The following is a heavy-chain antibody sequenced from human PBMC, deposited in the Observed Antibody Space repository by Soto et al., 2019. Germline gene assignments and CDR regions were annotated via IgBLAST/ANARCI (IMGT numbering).Heavy chain of an antibody. CDR3: AKDKVYSNYQYYFAS. V-gene: IGHV3-9*01. D-gene: IGHD4-4*01. J-gene: IGHJ4*02. CDR2: ISWKSGSI. CDR1: GFTFENYA. Sequence: GGSLRLSCAASGFTFENYAMHWVRQGPGKGLEWVAGISWKSGSIGYADSVRGRFTISRDNAKNSLYLQMSSLRPEDTALYYCAKDKVYSNYQYYFASWGQGTLVTVSS.